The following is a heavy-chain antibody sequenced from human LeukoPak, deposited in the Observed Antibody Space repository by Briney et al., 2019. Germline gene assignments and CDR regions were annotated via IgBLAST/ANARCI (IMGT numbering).Heavy chain of an antibody. V-gene: IGHV3-7*01. Sequence: GGSLRLSCAASGFTFSNYWMTWVRRAPGKGLEWVANIKQDGSEKYCVDSVKGRFTISRDNAKNSLYLQMNSLRAEDTAVYFCARDAFSRISIFGVVSDAFDIWGQGTMVTVSS. CDR1: GFTFSNYW. D-gene: IGHD3-3*01. CDR3: ARDAFSRISIFGVVSDAFDI. CDR2: IKQDGSEK. J-gene: IGHJ3*02.